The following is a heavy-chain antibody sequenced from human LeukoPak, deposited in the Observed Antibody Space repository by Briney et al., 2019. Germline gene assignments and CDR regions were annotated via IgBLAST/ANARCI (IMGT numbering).Heavy chain of an antibody. CDR2: IYHTGNT. CDR1: GYSISSGYY. CDR3: ARLPYDWNYWFDP. Sequence: PSETLSLTCAVSGYSISSGYYWGGIRQPPGKGLEGIGSIYHTGNTYYNPSLKSPVAMSVDTSKNQSSLKLSSVTAADTAVYYCARLPYDWNYWFDPWGQGTLVTVSS. D-gene: IGHD1-7*01. J-gene: IGHJ5*02. V-gene: IGHV4-38-2*01.